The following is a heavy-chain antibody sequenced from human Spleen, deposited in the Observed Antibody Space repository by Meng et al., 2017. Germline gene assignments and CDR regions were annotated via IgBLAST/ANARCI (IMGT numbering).Heavy chain of an antibody. CDR2: INTNTGNP. CDR3: AREQYYYDSSGYSP. V-gene: IGHV7-4-1*02. Sequence: VQAGRWGEIPGASSKGPLQAFRYTLTSSDTKWVRQAPGQGLEWMGWINTNTGNPTYAQGFTGRFVFSLDTSVSTAHLQISSLKAEDTAVYYCAREQYYYDSSGYSPWGQGTLVTVSS. J-gene: IGHJ5*02. CDR1: YTLTSSD. D-gene: IGHD3-22*01.